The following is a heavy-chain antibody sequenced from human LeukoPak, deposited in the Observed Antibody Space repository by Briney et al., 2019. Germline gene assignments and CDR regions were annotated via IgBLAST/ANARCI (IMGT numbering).Heavy chain of an antibody. Sequence: GASVKVSCKASGYSFTSYGINWVRQAPGQGLEWMGWISTDNGNTDYAQNLQGRVTMTTDTSTSTACMELKSPRSDDTAVYYCARGYSYGYGPLDYWGQGTLVTVSS. CDR1: GYSFTSYG. D-gene: IGHD5-18*01. CDR2: ISTDNGNT. J-gene: IGHJ4*02. CDR3: ARGYSYGYGPLDY. V-gene: IGHV1-18*01.